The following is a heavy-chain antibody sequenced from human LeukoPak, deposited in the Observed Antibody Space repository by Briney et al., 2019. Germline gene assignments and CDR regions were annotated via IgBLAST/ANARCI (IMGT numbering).Heavy chain of an antibody. CDR3: ARGDSYYDSSGYYIYYGMDV. V-gene: IGHV4-61*01. CDR1: GGSVSSGSYY. CDR2: ISYSGST. Sequence: PSETLSLTCTVSGGSVSSGSYYWSWIRQPPGKGLEWIGYISYSGSTNYNPSLKSRVTISVDTSKNQFSLKLSSVTAADTAVYYCARGDSYYDSSGYYIYYGMDVWCQGTTVTVSS. J-gene: IGHJ6*02. D-gene: IGHD3-22*01.